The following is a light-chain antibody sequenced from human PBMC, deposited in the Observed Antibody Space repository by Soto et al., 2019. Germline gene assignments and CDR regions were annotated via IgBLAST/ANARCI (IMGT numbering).Light chain of an antibody. V-gene: IGKV1-17*03. J-gene: IGKJ4*01. Sequence: DIQMTQSPSAMSASVGDRVTITCRASQDIRNSLAWFQQKPGKVPRRLIYSGSTLQNGVPSRFSGSGSGTEFTLTISSLHREDFATYYCLQHNSYPLSFGGGTKVEIK. CDR1: QDIRNS. CDR2: SGS. CDR3: LQHNSYPLS.